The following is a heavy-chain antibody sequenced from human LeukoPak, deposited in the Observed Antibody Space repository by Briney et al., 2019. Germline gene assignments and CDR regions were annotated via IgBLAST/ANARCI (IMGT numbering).Heavy chain of an antibody. CDR3: AKIDRQYCSRSSCYALDF. V-gene: IGHV5-51*01. CDR2: IYPGDSDT. Sequence: GESLKISCKGSGYSFTSYWIGWVRQMPGKGLEWMGIIYPGDSDTRYSPSFQGQVTISVDRSISTAYLQWSSLKASDTAIYYCAKIDRQYCSRSSCYALDFWGQGTQVTVSS. D-gene: IGHD2-2*01. CDR1: GYSFTSYW. J-gene: IGHJ4*02.